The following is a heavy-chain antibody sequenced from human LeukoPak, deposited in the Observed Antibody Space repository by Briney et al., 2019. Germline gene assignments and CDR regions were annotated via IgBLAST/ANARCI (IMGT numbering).Heavy chain of an antibody. V-gene: IGHV4-30-2*01. CDR1: GGSISSGGYS. D-gene: IGHD2-2*01. CDR2: IYHSGST. CDR3: ARTTKYQFKWAGFDP. J-gene: IGHJ5*02. Sequence: SQTLSLTCAVSGGSISSGGYSWSWIRQPPGKGLEWIGYIYHSGSTYYNPSLKTRVTISVDRSKNQFSLKLSSVTAADTAVYYCARTTKYQFKWAGFDPWGQGTLVTVSS.